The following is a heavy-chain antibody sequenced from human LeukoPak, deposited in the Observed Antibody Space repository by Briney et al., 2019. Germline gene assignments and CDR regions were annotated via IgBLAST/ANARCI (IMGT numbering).Heavy chain of an antibody. CDR3: ARDRDRYSYGQREYYFDY. J-gene: IGHJ4*02. Sequence: ASVKVSCKASGGTFSSYAIIWVRQAPGQGLEWMGGIIPIFGTANYAQKFQGRVTITADESTSTAYMELSSLRSEDTAVYYCARDRDRYSYGQREYYFDYWGQGTLVTVSS. D-gene: IGHD5-18*01. V-gene: IGHV1-69*13. CDR1: GGTFSSYA. CDR2: IIPIFGTA.